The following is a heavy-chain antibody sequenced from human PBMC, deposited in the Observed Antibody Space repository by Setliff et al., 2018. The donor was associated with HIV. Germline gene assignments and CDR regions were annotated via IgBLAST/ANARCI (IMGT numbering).Heavy chain of an antibody. J-gene: IGHJ6*03. D-gene: IGHD4-17*01. Sequence: PSETLSLTCSVSGGPIRSGDYYWTWIRQPAGKGLEWIGHTYISGNSNCNPSLKSRVTISIDTSKNQFYLKLSSVTAADTAVYYCARDLRYLSDYGDAYYYYMDVWGKGTKVTVSS. CDR3: ARDLRYLSDYGDAYYYYMDV. V-gene: IGHV4-61*09. CDR1: GGPIRSGDYY. CDR2: TYISGNS.